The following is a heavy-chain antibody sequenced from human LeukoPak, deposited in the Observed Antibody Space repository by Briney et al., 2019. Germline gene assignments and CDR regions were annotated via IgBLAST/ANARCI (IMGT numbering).Heavy chain of an antibody. CDR1: GFTFSSYS. J-gene: IGHJ4*02. CDR2: ISSSSSYI. V-gene: IGHV3-21*01. Sequence: PGGSLRLSCAASGFTFSSYSMNWVRQAPGKGLEWVSSISSSSSYIYYADSVKGRFTISRDNAQNTLYLQMNSLRAEDTGVYHCANLANDYGVGSWGQGTLVTVSS. D-gene: IGHD4-17*01. CDR3: ANLANDYGVGS.